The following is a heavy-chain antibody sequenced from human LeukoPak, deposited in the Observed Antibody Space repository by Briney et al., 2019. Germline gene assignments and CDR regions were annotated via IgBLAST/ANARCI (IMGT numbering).Heavy chain of an antibody. CDR2: IRYDGSNK. D-gene: IGHD6-13*01. Sequence: GGSLRLSCAASGFTFSSYGMHWVRQAPGKGLEWVAFIRYDGSNKYYADSVKGRFTISRDNSKNTLYLQMNSLRAEDTAVYYCAVTGYSSRSPNVWGQGTMVTVSS. CDR3: AVTGYSSRSPNV. CDR1: GFTFSSYG. V-gene: IGHV3-30*02. J-gene: IGHJ3*01.